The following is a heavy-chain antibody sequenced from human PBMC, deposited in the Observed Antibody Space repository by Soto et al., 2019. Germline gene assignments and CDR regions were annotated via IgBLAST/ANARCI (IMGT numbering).Heavy chain of an antibody. Sequence: GASVKVSCKASGYTFTGYYMHWVRQAPGQGLEWMGWINPNSGGTNYAQKFQGWVTMTRDTSISTAYMELSRLRSDDTAVYYCARDGGRDYIWGSYRYYFDYWGQGTLVTVSS. V-gene: IGHV1-2*04. D-gene: IGHD3-16*02. CDR3: ARDGGRDYIWGSYRYYFDY. J-gene: IGHJ4*02. CDR2: INPNSGGT. CDR1: GYTFTGYY.